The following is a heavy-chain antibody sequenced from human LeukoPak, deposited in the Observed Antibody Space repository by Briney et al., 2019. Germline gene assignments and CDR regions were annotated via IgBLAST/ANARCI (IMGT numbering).Heavy chain of an antibody. J-gene: IGHJ4*02. CDR3: ARESSGILTGYYIDY. V-gene: IGHV3-53*01. CDR2: IYSGGST. D-gene: IGHD3-9*01. CDR1: GFTVSSNY. Sequence: GGSLRLSCAASGFTVSSNYMSWVRQAPGKGLEWVSVIYSGGSTYYADSVKGRFTISRDNSKNTLYLQMNSLRAEDTAVYYCARESSGILTGYYIDYRGQGTLVTVSS.